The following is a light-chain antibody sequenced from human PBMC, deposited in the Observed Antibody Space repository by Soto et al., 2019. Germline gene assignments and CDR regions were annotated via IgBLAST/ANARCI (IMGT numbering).Light chain of an antibody. Sequence: QSVLTQPPSVSAAPGQKVTISCSGSSSNIGNNYVSWYQQLPGTAPKLLIYDNNKRPSGIPDRSSGSKSGTSATLGITGLQTGDEADYYCGTWDSSLSAGEVFGTGTKVTVL. CDR1: SSNIGNNY. J-gene: IGLJ1*01. V-gene: IGLV1-51*01. CDR3: GTWDSSLSAGEV. CDR2: DNN.